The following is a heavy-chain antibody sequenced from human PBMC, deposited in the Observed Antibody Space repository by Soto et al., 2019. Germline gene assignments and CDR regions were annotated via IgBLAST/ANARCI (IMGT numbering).Heavy chain of an antibody. CDR1: GYTVTRYY. J-gene: IGHJ4*02. Sequence: QVQLVQSGAEVKKPGASVKVSCKASGYTVTRYYLHWVRQAPGQGLEWLGLINPGRGSTTYAQKFRDRITMTRETSTSTVYMELSRLRSEDTAVYYCAKTLRGGSYTDSRLDYWGQGNLGTVSS. CDR3: AKTLRGGSYTDSRLDY. D-gene: IGHD2-15*01. CDR2: INPGRGST. V-gene: IGHV1-46*01.